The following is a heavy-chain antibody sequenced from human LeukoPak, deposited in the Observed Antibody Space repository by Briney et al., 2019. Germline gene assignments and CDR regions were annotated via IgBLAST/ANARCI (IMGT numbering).Heavy chain of an antibody. J-gene: IGHJ4*02. CDR2: INPNSGGT. Sequence: ASVKVSCKVSGYTFTGYYMHWVRQAPGQGLEWMGWINPNSGGTNYAQKFQGRVTMTRGTSISTAYMELSRLRSDDTAVYYCARSSIRYFDWFLLNWGQGTLVTVSS. CDR1: GYTFTGYY. V-gene: IGHV1-2*02. D-gene: IGHD3-9*01. CDR3: ARSSIRYFDWFLLN.